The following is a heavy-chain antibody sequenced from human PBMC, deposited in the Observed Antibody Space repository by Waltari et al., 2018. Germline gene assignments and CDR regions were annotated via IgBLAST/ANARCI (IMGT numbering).Heavy chain of an antibody. CDR2: IYTSGST. Sequence: QVQLQESGPGLVKPSQTLSLTCTVSGGSISSGSYYWSWIRQPAGKGLEWIGRIYTSGSTNYNPSLKRRVTISVDTSKNQFSLKLSSVTAADTAVYYCARDLRADFWSGSHNWFDPWGQGTLVTVSS. V-gene: IGHV4-61*02. D-gene: IGHD3-3*01. J-gene: IGHJ5*02. CDR3: ARDLRADFWSGSHNWFDP. CDR1: GGSISSGSYY.